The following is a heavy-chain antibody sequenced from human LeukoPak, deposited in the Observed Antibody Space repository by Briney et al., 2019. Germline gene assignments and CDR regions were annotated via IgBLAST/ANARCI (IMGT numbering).Heavy chain of an antibody. CDR3: ARLNDGDRYYYYYFMDV. J-gene: IGHJ6*03. V-gene: IGHV4-34*01. Sequence: PSETLSLTCTVYGGSFSAYYWSWIRQPPGKGLGWIGEINHSGSTNYNPSLKSRVTISVDTSKNHFSLKLSSVTAADTAVYYCARLNDGDRYYYYYFMDVWGKGTTVTVSS. CDR2: INHSGST. CDR1: GGSFSAYY. D-gene: IGHD4-17*01.